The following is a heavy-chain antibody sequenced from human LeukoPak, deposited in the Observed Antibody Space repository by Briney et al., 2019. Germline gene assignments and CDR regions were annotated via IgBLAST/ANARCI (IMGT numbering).Heavy chain of an antibody. CDR2: IIPIFGTA. CDR1: GGTFSSYA. CDR3: ASPDITMTNPGAYYFDY. D-gene: IGHD3-22*01. Sequence: EASVTVSCKASGGTFSSYAISWVRQAPGQGLEWMGGIIPIFGTANYAQKFQGRVTITADESTSTAYMELSSLRSEDTAVYYCASPDITMTNPGAYYFDYWGQGTLVTVSS. J-gene: IGHJ4*02. V-gene: IGHV1-69*13.